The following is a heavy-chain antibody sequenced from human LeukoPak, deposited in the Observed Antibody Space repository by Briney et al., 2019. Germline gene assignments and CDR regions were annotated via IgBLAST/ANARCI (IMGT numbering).Heavy chain of an antibody. CDR3: AKDMEDSGSSAAFDI. V-gene: IGHV3-9*03. Sequence: GGSLRLSCAASGFTFDDYAMHWVRQAPGKGLEWVSAISWNSGSIGYADSVKGRFTISRDNAKNSLYLQMNSLRAEDMALYYCAKDMEDSGSSAAFDIWGQGTMVTVSS. D-gene: IGHD1-26*01. CDR2: ISWNSGSI. J-gene: IGHJ3*02. CDR1: GFTFDDYA.